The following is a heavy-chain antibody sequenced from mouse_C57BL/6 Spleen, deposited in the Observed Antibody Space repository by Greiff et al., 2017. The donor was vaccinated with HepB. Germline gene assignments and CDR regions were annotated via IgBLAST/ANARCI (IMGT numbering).Heavy chain of an antibody. CDR1: GYTFTDYN. V-gene: IGHV1-22*01. CDR2: INPNNGGT. Sequence: VQLQQSGPELVKPGASVKMSCKASGYTFTDYNMHWVKQSHGKSLEWIGYINPNNGGTSYNQKFKGKATLTVNKSSSTAYMELRSLTSEDSAVYYCARGAVVAYYFDYWGQGTTLTVSS. D-gene: IGHD1-1*01. J-gene: IGHJ2*01. CDR3: ARGAVVAYYFDY.